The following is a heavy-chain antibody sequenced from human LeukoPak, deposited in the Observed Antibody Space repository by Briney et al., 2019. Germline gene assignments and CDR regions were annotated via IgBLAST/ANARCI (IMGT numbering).Heavy chain of an antibody. J-gene: IGHJ4*02. CDR1: GITFSSYP. D-gene: IGHD6-19*01. V-gene: IGHV3-23*01. CDR2: ISGSGGST. CDR3: AKEGSSGWIPTRHFDH. Sequence: GGSLRLSRAASGITFSSYPMTWVRQAPGKGLEWVSTISGSGGSTYYAGSVKGRFTISRDNAKNTLSLQMSSLRAEDTAVYYCAKEGSSGWIPTRHFDHWGLGTLVTVSS.